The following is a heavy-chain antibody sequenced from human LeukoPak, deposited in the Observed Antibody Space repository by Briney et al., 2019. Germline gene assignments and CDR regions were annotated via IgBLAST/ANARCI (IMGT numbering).Heavy chain of an antibody. J-gene: IGHJ5*02. V-gene: IGHV4-61*02. CDR3: ARGRDYGDYNWFDP. CDR2: IYTSGST. D-gene: IGHD4-17*01. CDR1: GGSISSGSYY. Sequence: SQTLSLTCTVSGGSISSGSYYWSWIRQPAGKGLEWIGRIYTSGSTNYNPSLKSRVTISVDTSKNQFSLKLSSVTAADTAVYYCARGRDYGDYNWFDPWGREPWSPSPQ.